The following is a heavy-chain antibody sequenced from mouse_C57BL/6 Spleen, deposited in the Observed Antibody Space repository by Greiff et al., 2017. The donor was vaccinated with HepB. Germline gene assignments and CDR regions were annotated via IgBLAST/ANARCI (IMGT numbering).Heavy chain of an antibody. CDR3: ARDYGSSWGYFDY. J-gene: IGHJ2*01. D-gene: IGHD1-1*01. CDR2: IDPEDGET. CDR1: GFNIKDYY. Sequence: VQLKESGAELVKPGASVKLSCTASGFNIKDYYMHWVKQRTEQGLEWIGRIDPEDGETKYAPKFQGKATITADTSSNTAYLQLSSLTSEDTAVYYCARDYGSSWGYFDYWGQGTTLTVSS. V-gene: IGHV14-2*01.